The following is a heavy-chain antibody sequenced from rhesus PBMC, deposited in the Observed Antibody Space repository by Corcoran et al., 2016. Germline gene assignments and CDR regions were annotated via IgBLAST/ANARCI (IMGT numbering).Heavy chain of an antibody. CDR2: INAGGCST. D-gene: IGHD6-13*01. CDR1: GFTFGSYY. J-gene: IGHJ4*01. V-gene: IGHV3-8*01. CDR3: ARDIPPGYSSWSLGGY. Sequence: EVQLVESGGGLVQPGGSLRLSCTGSGFTFGSYYMYWVRQAPGNGLEWCSAINAGGCSTWYTDSVKGRFTISKENAKNTLYLQMDSLRAEDTAVYYCARDIPPGYSSWSLGGYWGQGVLVTVSS.